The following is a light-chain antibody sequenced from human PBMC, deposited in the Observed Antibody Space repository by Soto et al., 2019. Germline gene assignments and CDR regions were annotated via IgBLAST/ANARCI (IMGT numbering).Light chain of an antibody. Sequence: EIVMTQSPATLSVSPGERATLSCRASQSVSSNLAWYQQKPGQAHRLLIYGASTRATGIPARFSGSGSGTEFTLTISSLQSEDFAVYYCQQYNNWGGYTFGQGTKLEIK. V-gene: IGKV3-15*01. CDR1: QSVSSN. J-gene: IGKJ2*01. CDR2: GAS. CDR3: QQYNNWGGYT.